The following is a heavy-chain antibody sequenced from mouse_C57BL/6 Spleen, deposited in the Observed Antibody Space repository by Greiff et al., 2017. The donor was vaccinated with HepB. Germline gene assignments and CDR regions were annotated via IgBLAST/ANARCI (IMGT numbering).Heavy chain of an antibody. CDR1: GFTFSDAW. D-gene: IGHD1-1*01. CDR2: IRNKANNHAT. CDR3: TRLITTVVFDY. Sequence: EVKVEESGGGLVQPGGSMKLSCAASGFTFSDAWMDWVRQSPEKGLEWVAEIRNKANNHATYYAESVKGRFHISRDDSKSSVYLQMNSLRAEDTGIYYCTRLITTVVFDYWGQGTTLTVSS. V-gene: IGHV6-6*01. J-gene: IGHJ2*01.